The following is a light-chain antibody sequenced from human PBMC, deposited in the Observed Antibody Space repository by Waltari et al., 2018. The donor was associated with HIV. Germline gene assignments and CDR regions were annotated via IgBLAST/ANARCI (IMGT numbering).Light chain of an antibody. J-gene: IGKJ1*01. CDR1: QSISSW. V-gene: IGKV1-5*03. Sequence: DIQITQSPSTLSASVGDRATITCRASQSISSWLAWYQQKPGKAPKLLIYKASNLESGVPSRFSGSGSGTDFTLTISSLQPDDFATYYCQQYNDYWTFGQGTKVEIK. CDR3: QQYNDYWT. CDR2: KAS.